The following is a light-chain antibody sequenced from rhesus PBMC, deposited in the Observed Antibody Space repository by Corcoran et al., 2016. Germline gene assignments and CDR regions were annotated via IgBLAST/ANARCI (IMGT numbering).Light chain of an antibody. Sequence: QAAPTQSPSLSGSAGQSVTIFCTGTSSDIGSYDGVSWYQQHPGKAPKLMIYEVSKRPSGVSDRFSGSKSGNTASLTISGLQAEDEADYYCSSYAGSGSYIFGAGTRLTV. CDR2: EVS. V-gene: IGLV2-19*02. CDR3: SSYAGSGSYI. CDR1: SSDIGSYDG. J-gene: IGLJ1*01.